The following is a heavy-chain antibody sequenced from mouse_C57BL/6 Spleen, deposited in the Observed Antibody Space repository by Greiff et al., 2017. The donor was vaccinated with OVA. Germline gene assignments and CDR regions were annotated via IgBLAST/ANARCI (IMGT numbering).Heavy chain of an antibody. V-gene: IGHV1-7*01. CDR1: GYTFTSYW. D-gene: IGHD3-2*01. Sequence: VNLVESGAELAKPGASVKLSCKASGYTFTSYWMHWVKQRPGQGLEWIGYINPSSGYTKYNQKFKDKATLTADKSSSTAYMQLSSLTYEDSAVYYCASLQTAHYAMDYWGQGTSVTVSS. J-gene: IGHJ4*01. CDR2: INPSSGYT. CDR3: ASLQTAHYAMDY.